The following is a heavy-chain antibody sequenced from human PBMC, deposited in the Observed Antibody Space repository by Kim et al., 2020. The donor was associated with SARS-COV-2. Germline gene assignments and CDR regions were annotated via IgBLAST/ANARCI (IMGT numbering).Heavy chain of an antibody. CDR2: ISYDGSNK. V-gene: IGHV3-33*05. J-gene: IGHJ6*02. D-gene: IGHD3-10*01. CDR1: GFTFSSYG. CDR3: ATLLLWFLNYMDV. Sequence: GGSLRLSCAASGFTFSSYGMHWVRQAPGKGLEWVAVISYDGSNKYYADSVKGRFTISRDNSKNTLYLQMNSLRAEDTAVYYCATLLLWFLNYMDVWGQGT.